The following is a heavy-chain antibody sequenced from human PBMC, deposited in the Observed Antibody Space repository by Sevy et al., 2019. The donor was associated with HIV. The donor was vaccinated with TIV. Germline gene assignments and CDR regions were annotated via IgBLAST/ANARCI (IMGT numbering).Heavy chain of an antibody. CDR1: GFTFSTYD. CDR2: IRYDGSNK. Sequence: GGSLRLSCAASGFTFSTYDMHWVRQAPGKGPEWVAYIRYDGSNKYYADSVRGRFTISRDNSKNTLYLQMNSLRAEDTAVYYCARGRKTTQEWLEELDYYYGVDAWGQGTTVTVSS. V-gene: IGHV3-30*02. J-gene: IGHJ6*02. D-gene: IGHD2-8*01. CDR3: ARGRKTTQEWLEELDYYYGVDA.